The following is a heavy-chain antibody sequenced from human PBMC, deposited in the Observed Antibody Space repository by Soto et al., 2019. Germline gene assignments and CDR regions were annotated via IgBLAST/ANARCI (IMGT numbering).Heavy chain of an antibody. V-gene: IGHV4-59*01. Sequence: PGKGLEWIGYMHSSGSTNYNPSLKSRVTISVDTSKNQLSLKLSPMTAADTALYYCARVGGPYDGNWSDPWVQGTLVTGSS. D-gene: IGHD2-15*01. CDR2: MHSSGST. CDR3: ARVGGPYDGNWSDP. J-gene: IGHJ5*02.